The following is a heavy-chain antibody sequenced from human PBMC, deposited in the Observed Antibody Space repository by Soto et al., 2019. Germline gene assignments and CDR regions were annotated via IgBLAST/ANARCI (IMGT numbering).Heavy chain of an antibody. J-gene: IGHJ4*02. Sequence: QVQLVQSGAEVKKPGSSVKVSCKASGGTFSSYTISWVRQAPGQGLEWMGRIIPILGIANYAQKFQGRVTITADKATSTAYMELSSLRSEDTAVSYCASYSSGWYAGGYWGQGTLVTVSS. V-gene: IGHV1-69*02. D-gene: IGHD6-19*01. CDR2: IIPILGIA. CDR1: GGTFSSYT. CDR3: ASYSSGWYAGGY.